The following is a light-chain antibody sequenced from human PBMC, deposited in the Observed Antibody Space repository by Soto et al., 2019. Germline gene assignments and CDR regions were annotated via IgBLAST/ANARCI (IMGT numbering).Light chain of an antibody. Sequence: EIVLTQSPGTLSLSPGERATLSCRASQSVSSSYLAWYQQKPGQAPRLLIYGESSRHTSIPDTFSGSGSGTDFTLSISRPEPEDFAVYYCQQYGSSLFTFGPGTKVDIK. CDR1: QSVSSSY. CDR2: GES. J-gene: IGKJ3*01. CDR3: QQYGSSLFT. V-gene: IGKV3-20*01.